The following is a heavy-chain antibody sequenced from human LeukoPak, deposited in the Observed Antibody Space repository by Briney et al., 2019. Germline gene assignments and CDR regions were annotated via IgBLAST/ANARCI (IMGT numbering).Heavy chain of an antibody. CDR3: ARAPEFSSGWLLDY. Sequence: SETLSLTCTVSGGSIRSYYWSWIRQPAEKGLEWIGRIYISGSTNYNPSLKSRVTMSVDTSKNQFPLKLSSVTAADTAMYYCARAPEFSSGWLLDYWGQGTLVTVSS. D-gene: IGHD6-19*01. J-gene: IGHJ4*02. CDR1: GGSIRSYY. CDR2: IYISGST. V-gene: IGHV4-4*07.